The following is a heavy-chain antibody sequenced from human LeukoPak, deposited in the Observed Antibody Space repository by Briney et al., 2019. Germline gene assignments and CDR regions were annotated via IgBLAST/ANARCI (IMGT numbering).Heavy chain of an antibody. D-gene: IGHD5-12*01. Sequence: GGSLRLSCAASGFTVSSNYMSWVRQAPGKGPEWGSSISGSGGRTYYADSLKGRFTISRDNSKNTLYLQMNSLRPEDTAVYSCAIGPPYGGYSDWGQGTLVTVSS. J-gene: IGHJ4*02. CDR3: AIGPPYGGYSD. V-gene: IGHV3-23*01. CDR2: ISGSGGRT. CDR1: GFTVSSNY.